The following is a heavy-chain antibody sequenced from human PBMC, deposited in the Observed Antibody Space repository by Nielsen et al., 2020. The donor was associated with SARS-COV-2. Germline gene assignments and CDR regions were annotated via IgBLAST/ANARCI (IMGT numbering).Heavy chain of an antibody. J-gene: IGHJ6*03. CDR3: ARVLTTVTAGYYYYYMDV. CDR2: SSAGGGDT. D-gene: IGHD4-17*01. CDR1: GYTFTSYG. V-gene: IGHV1-18*01. Sequence: ASVKVSCKASGYTFTSYGISWVRQAPGQGLEWMGWSSAGGGDTHYSQKFQGRVTFSSDTSATTAYMELNSLRSEDTAVYYCARVLTTVTAGYYYYYMDVWGNGTTVRVSS.